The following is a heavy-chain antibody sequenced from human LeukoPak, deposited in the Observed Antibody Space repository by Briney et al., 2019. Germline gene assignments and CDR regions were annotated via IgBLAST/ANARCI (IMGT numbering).Heavy chain of an antibody. CDR2: IYYSGST. J-gene: IGHJ5*02. Sequence: PSETLSLTCTVSGGSISSYYWSWIRQPPGKGLEWIGYIYYSGSTNYNPSLKSRVTISVDTSKNQFSLKLSSVTAADTAVYYCAREGSSGWYWNWFDPWGQGTLVTVSS. V-gene: IGHV4-59*01. CDR1: GGSISSYY. CDR3: AREGSSGWYWNWFDP. D-gene: IGHD6-19*01.